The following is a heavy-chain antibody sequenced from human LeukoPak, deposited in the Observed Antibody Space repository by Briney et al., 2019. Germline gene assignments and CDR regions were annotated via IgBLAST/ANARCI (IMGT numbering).Heavy chain of an antibody. D-gene: IGHD4-23*01. CDR1: GFTFNNFA. CDR2: IIGRGGSS. CDR3: AKHPGPYGGNPFNS. J-gene: IGHJ4*02. V-gene: IGHV3-23*01. Sequence: GGSLRLSCAASGFTFNNFALSWVRQAPEKGLEWVATIIGRGGSSSHAASVKGRFTISRDDSNNTLYLHMSSLRADDTAVYYCAKHPGPYGGNPFNSWGLGRLVTVSS.